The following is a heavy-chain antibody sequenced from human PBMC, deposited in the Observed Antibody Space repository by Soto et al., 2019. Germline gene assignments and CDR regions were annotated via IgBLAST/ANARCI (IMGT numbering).Heavy chain of an antibody. D-gene: IGHD2-2*01. CDR1: GFIVSSYY. V-gene: IGHV3-53*01. CDR2: LYSGGTT. J-gene: IGHJ4*02. CDR3: ALSTHTPPYSDH. Sequence: EVQLVESGGGLIQPGESLRLTCAASGFIVSSYYLSWVRQAPGKGLEWVSVLYSGGTTYYADSVKGHFTISRDNSKNALYLQMKSLSADDTAMSYCALSTHTPPYSDHWGPGTLVTVSS.